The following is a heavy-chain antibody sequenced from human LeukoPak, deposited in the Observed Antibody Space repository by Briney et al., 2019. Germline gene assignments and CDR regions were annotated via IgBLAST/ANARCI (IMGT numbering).Heavy chain of an antibody. J-gene: IGHJ6*02. Sequence: PGGSLRLSCAASGFTFSSYSMNWVRQAPGKGLEWVSSISSSSDYIYYADSVKGRFTISRDNAKNSLYLQMNSLRAEDTAVYYCARARSSDWNANPMDVWGQGTTVTVSS. CDR3: ARARSSDWNANPMDV. CDR1: GFTFSSYS. V-gene: IGHV3-21*01. D-gene: IGHD6-19*01. CDR2: ISSSSDYI.